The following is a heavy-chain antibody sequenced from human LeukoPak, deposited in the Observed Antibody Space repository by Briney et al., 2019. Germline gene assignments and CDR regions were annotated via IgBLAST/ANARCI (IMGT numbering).Heavy chain of an antibody. CDR2: IYYSGST. CDR1: GGSISSGDYY. CDR3: ARECYSGSYPYYYYYYMDV. Sequence: PSQTLSLTCTVSGGSISSGDYYWSWIRQPPGKGLEWIGYIYYSGSTYYNPSLKSRVTISVDTSKNQFSLKLSSVTAADTAVYYCARECYSGSYPYYYYYYMDVWGKGTTVTVSS. V-gene: IGHV4-30-4*08. D-gene: IGHD1-26*01. J-gene: IGHJ6*03.